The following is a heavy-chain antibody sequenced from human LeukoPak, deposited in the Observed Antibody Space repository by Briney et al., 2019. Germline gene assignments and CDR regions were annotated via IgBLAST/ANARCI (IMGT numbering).Heavy chain of an antibody. V-gene: IGHV3-33*01. J-gene: IGHJ6*02. Sequence: PGGSLTLSCAVSGFPFSSYGMHWVRQAPGKGLEWVADIWYDGSNKYYADSVKGRFTISRDNSKNTLYLQMNSLRAEDTAVYYCATELQEGYYYGMDVWGQGTTVTVSS. D-gene: IGHD1-26*01. CDR3: ATELQEGYYYGMDV. CDR1: GFPFSSYG. CDR2: IWYDGSNK.